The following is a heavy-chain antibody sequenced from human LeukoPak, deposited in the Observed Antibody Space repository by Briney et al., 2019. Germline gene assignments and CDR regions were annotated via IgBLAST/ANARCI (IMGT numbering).Heavy chain of an antibody. CDR3: ARGPGDCGGDCYFHYFDY. CDR2: INHSGST. D-gene: IGHD2-21*02. CDR1: GGSFSGYY. Sequence: SETLSLTCAVYGGSFSGYYWSWIRQPPGKGLEWIGEINHSGSTNYSPSLKSRVTISVDTSKNQFSLKLSSVTAADTAVYYCARGPGDCGGDCYFHYFDYWGQGTLVTVSS. V-gene: IGHV4-34*01. J-gene: IGHJ4*02.